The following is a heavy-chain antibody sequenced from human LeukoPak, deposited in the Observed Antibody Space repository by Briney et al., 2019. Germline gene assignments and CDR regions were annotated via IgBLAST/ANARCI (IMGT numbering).Heavy chain of an antibody. J-gene: IGHJ1*01. V-gene: IGHV4-59*01. Sequence: SETLSLTCTVSGGSISGFFRSWIRQPPGKGLEWLGCIDYSGITQYNPSLKSRVTISVDTSKQQFSLKLSSVTAADTAVYYCARDTIPATAGVSGVQPWGQGTLVTVSS. CDR3: ARDTIPATAGVSGVQP. CDR2: IDYSGIT. CDR1: GGSISGFF. D-gene: IGHD6-13*01.